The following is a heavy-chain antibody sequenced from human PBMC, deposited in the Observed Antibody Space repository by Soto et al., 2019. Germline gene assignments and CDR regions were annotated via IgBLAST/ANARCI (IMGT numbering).Heavy chain of an antibody. J-gene: IGHJ4*02. Sequence: ASVKVSCKASGYTFTSYDINWVRQATGQGLEWMGWMNPNSGNTGYAQKFQGRVTMTRNTSISTAYMELSSLRSEDTAVYYCAKDRARYYYDSSGPAPFGYWGQGTLVTVSS. V-gene: IGHV1-8*01. D-gene: IGHD3-22*01. CDR2: MNPNSGNT. CDR3: AKDRARYYYDSSGPAPFGY. CDR1: GYTFTSYD.